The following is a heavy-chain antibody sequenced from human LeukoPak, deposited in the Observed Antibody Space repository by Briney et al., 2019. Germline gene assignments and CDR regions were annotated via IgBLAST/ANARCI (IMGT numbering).Heavy chain of an antibody. V-gene: IGHV3-30*02. Sequence: GGSLRLSCAASGFSFSDYDIRWVRLAPGKGLEWVTFIRYDGSNTYAESVKGRFTISRDNSKNTVYLQMNSLGIEDTAVYYCAKNRWGSVATPDSWGQGTVVTVSS. D-gene: IGHD5-12*01. CDR3: AKNRWGSVATPDS. CDR2: IRYDGSNT. J-gene: IGHJ4*02. CDR1: GFSFSDYD.